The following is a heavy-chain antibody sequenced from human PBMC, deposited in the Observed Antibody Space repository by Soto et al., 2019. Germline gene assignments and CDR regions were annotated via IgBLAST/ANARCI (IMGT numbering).Heavy chain of an antibody. D-gene: IGHD4-17*01. CDR3: AHSSRNDYGAYSHLGRGGDAFDL. Sequence: QITLKESGPTLVKPTQTLTLTCTFSGFSLSTSGVGVGWIRQPPGKALEWLALIYWDDDKRYSPSLKSRLTITKDTSKNQVVLTMTNMDPVDTATYSCAHSSRNDYGAYSHLGRGGDAFDLWGQGTMVTVSS. CDR1: GFSLSTSGVG. J-gene: IGHJ3*01. V-gene: IGHV2-5*02. CDR2: IYWDDDK.